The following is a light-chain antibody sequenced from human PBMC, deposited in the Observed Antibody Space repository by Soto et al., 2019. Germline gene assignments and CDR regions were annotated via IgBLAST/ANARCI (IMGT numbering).Light chain of an antibody. CDR3: QQYNSYST. CDR1: QTISSW. Sequence: DIQMTQSPSTLSGSVGDRDTITCRASQTISSWLAWYQQKPGKAPKLLIYKASTLKSGVPSRFSGSGSGTEFTLTISSLQPDDFATYYCQQYNSYSTFGQGTKV. J-gene: IGKJ1*01. CDR2: KAS. V-gene: IGKV1-5*03.